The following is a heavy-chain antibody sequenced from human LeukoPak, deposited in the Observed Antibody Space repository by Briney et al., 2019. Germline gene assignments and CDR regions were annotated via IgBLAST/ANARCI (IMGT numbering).Heavy chain of an antibody. Sequence: GASVKVSCKASEYVFTNYAMYWVRQAPGQRFEWMGWINVGNGNTKYSQKFQGRVTITRDTSASTTYMELRSLRCEDTAVYYCARDDCSGGKCYSGGHWGQGTLVTVSS. D-gene: IGHD2-15*01. V-gene: IGHV1-3*01. CDR1: EYVFTNYA. CDR2: INVGNGNT. J-gene: IGHJ4*02. CDR3: ARDDCSGGKCYSGGH.